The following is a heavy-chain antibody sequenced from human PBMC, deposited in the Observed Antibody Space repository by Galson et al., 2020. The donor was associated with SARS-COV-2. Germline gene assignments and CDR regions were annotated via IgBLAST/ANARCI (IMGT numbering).Heavy chain of an antibody. CDR2: IFSVDRT. D-gene: IGHD2-15*01. V-gene: IGHV3-66*01. J-gene: IGHJ6*02. Sequence: AGSLRLSCAAFGFMVSNNYITWVRQPPGKGLEWVALIFSVDRTYYANSVKGRFSVSRDTSKNTLSLQMNSLRAGDTGVYFCTRAPPACSGKVCYWERFYYYGMDVWGQGTTVTVSS. CDR3: TRAPPACSGKVCYWERFYYYGMDV. CDR1: GFMVSNNY.